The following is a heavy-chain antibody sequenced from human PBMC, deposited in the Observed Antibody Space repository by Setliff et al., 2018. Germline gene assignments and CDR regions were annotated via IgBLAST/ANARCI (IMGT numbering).Heavy chain of an antibody. D-gene: IGHD1-26*01. Sequence: GASLKISCAASGYTSSSYAMTWVRQAPGKGLEWVSIISASGDTTYYADSVKGRFTISRDNSKNTLYLQMNSLRVEDTAVYYCCSGSYLFVYWGQGSLVTVSS. CDR3: CSGSYLFVY. V-gene: IGHV3-23*01. CDR2: ISASGDTT. CDR1: GYTSSSYA. J-gene: IGHJ4*02.